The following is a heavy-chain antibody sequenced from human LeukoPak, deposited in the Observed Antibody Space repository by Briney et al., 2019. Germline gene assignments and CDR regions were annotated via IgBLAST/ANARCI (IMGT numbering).Heavy chain of an antibody. CDR1: GFTFSNYD. V-gene: IGHV3-23*01. D-gene: IGHD2-21*01. CDR2: ISGSGGST. Sequence: GGSLRLSCAASGFTFSNYDMNWVRQAPGKGLEWVSTISGSGGSTYYADSVKGRFTISRDNSKNTLYLQMNSLRAEDTALYYCAKRLKGPITPFDYWGQGTLVAVSS. J-gene: IGHJ4*02. CDR3: AKRLKGPITPFDY.